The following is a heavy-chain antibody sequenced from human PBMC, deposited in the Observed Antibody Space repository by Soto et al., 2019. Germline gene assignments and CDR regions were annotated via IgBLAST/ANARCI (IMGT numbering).Heavy chain of an antibody. J-gene: IGHJ4*02. D-gene: IGHD3-22*01. Sequence: GGSLRLSCAASGFTFSSYAMHWVRQAPGKGLEWVAVISYDGSNKYYADSVKGRFTISRDNSKNTLYLQMNSLRAEDTAVYYCARDSRLDYYDSSGYFWEDLGYWGQGTLVTVSS. CDR2: ISYDGSNK. CDR3: ARDSRLDYYDSSGYFWEDLGY. V-gene: IGHV3-30-3*01. CDR1: GFTFSSYA.